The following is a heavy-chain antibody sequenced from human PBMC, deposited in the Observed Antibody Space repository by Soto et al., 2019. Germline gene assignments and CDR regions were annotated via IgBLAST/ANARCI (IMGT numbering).Heavy chain of an antibody. V-gene: IGHV3-30-3*02. J-gene: IGHJ4*02. CDR3: AKNDITVAGQDY. CDR2: ISYDGSNK. CDR1: GFTFSNYA. D-gene: IGHD6-19*01. Sequence: VGSPRLSCAASGFTFSNYAIHWVRQAPGKGLEWVAVISYDGSNKYYADSVKGRFTISRDNSKNTLYLQMNSLRVEDTAVYYCAKNDITVAGQDYWGPGTLVTVSS.